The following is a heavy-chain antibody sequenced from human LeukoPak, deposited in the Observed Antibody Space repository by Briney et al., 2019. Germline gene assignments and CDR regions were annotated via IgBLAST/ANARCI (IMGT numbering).Heavy chain of an antibody. Sequence: SETLSLTCTVSGGSISSYYWSWIRQPPGKGLEWIGYIYYSGSTNYNPSLKSRVTISVDTSKNQFSLKLNSVTAADTAVYYCARVVYDSSGYCDYWGQGTLVTVSS. CDR2: IYYSGST. D-gene: IGHD3-22*01. CDR3: ARVVYDSSGYCDY. J-gene: IGHJ4*02. CDR1: GGSISSYY. V-gene: IGHV4-59*01.